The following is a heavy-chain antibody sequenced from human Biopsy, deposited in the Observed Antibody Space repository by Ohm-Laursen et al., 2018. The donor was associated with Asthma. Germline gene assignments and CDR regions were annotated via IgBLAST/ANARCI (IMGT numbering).Heavy chain of an antibody. CDR3: ARRWRSYDSSNYYLDQ. Sequence: PGTLSLTCDVSGGSISVSNWWSWVRQPPGRGLEWIGQIYHLGNSNYNPSVKSRVAMSVDKSKNQFSLKLTSVTAADAAVYFCARRWRSYDSSNYYLDQWGQGTLVTVSS. V-gene: IGHV4-4*01. CDR2: IYHLGNS. D-gene: IGHD3-22*01. J-gene: IGHJ4*02. CDR1: GGSISVSNW.